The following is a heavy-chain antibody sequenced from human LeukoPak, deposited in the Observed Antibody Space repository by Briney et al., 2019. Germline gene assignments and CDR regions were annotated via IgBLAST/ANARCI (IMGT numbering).Heavy chain of an antibody. CDR2: MNPNSGNT. J-gene: IGHJ5*02. D-gene: IGHD6-19*01. CDR1: GYTFTSYD. CDR3: AREGIAVAGTPNWFDP. V-gene: IGHV1-8*03. Sequence: ASVKVSCKASGYTFTSYDINWVRQATGQGLGWMGWMNPNSGNTGYAQKFQGRVTITRNTSISTAYMELSSLRSEDTAVYYCAREGIAVAGTPNWFDPWGQGTLVTVSS.